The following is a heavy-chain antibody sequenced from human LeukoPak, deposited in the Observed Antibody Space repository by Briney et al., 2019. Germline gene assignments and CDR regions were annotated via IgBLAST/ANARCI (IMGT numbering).Heavy chain of an antibody. D-gene: IGHD1-1*01. V-gene: IGHV3-21*01. CDR3: AREKRGTGTNFDY. CDR2: ISSGSSYI. CDR1: GFTFSSYS. J-gene: IGHJ4*02. Sequence: GGSLRLSCAASGFTFSSYSMNWVRQAPGKGLEWVSSISSGSSYIYYADSVKGRFTISRDNAKNSLYLQMNSLRAEDTAVYYCAREKRGTGTNFDYWGQGTLVTVSS.